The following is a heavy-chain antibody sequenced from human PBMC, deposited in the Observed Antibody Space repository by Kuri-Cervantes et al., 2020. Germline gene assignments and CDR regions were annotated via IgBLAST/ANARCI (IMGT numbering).Heavy chain of an antibody. D-gene: IGHD5-12*01. CDR2: IFHSGRT. J-gene: IGHJ6*03. V-gene: IGHV4-4*02. Sequence: SETLSLTCAVSGASISSRDWWSWVRQSPGKGLEWIGEIFHSGRTNYNPSLKSRVTISVDTSKNQFSLRLTSVTAADTAVYYCATANIVATIFYTDYYMDVWGKGTTVTVSS. CDR3: ATANIVATIFYTDYYMDV. CDR1: GASISSRDW.